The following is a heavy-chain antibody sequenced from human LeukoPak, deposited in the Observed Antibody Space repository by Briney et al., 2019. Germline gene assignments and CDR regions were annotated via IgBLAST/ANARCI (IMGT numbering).Heavy chain of an antibody. J-gene: IGHJ6*03. D-gene: IGHD3-16*01. CDR2: MNPNSGNT. V-gene: IGHV1-8*01. CDR3: ARRLSHYYYYYMDV. CDR1: GYTFNSYD. Sequence: ASVKVSCKASGYTFNSYDINWVRQATGQGLEWMGWMNPNSGNTGYAQKFQGRVTMTRNTSISTAYMELSSLRSEDTAVYYCARRLSHYYYYYMDVWGKGTTVTVSS.